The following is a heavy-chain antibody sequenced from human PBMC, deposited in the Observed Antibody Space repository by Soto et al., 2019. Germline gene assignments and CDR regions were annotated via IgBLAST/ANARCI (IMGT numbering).Heavy chain of an antibody. Sequence: SETLSLTCAVYVGSFSVYYWSWIRQPPGKGLEWIGEINHSGSTNYNPSLKSRVTISVDTSKNQFSLKLSSVTAADTAVYYCARGLGYCSGGSGERGHHYFDYWGQGTLVTVSS. V-gene: IGHV4-34*01. CDR2: INHSGST. CDR1: VGSFSVYY. CDR3: ARGLGYCSGGSGERGHHYFDY. D-gene: IGHD2-15*01. J-gene: IGHJ4*02.